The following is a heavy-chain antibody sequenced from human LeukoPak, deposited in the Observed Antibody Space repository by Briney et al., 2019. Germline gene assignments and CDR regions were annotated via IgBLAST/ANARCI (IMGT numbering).Heavy chain of an antibody. D-gene: IGHD3-3*01. V-gene: IGHV3-23*01. J-gene: IGHJ4*02. CDR2: ISGSGGST. CDR1: GFTFSSYS. Sequence: GGSLRLSCAASGFTFSSYSMNWVRQAPGKGLEWVSAISGSGGSTYYADSVKGRFTISRDNSKNTLYLQMNSLRAEDTAVYYCARAYDFWSGYYPYWGQGTLVTVSS. CDR3: ARAYDFWSGYYPY.